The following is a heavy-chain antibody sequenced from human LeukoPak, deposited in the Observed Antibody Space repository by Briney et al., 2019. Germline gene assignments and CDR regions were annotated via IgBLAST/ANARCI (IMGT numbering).Heavy chain of an antibody. V-gene: IGHV4-30-4*01. Sequence: PSQTLSLTCTVSGGSISSANYYWSWIRQPPGKGLEWIGYIYYTGSTYYNPSLKSRVTISVDTSKNQFSLKLSSVTAADTAVYYCARTDILTGYPFDYWGQGTLVTVSS. D-gene: IGHD3-9*01. CDR2: IYYTGST. CDR3: ARTDILTGYPFDY. CDR1: GGSISSANYY. J-gene: IGHJ4*02.